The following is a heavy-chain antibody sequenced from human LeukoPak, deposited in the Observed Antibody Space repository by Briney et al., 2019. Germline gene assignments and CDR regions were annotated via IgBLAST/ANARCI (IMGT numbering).Heavy chain of an antibody. D-gene: IGHD3-10*01. J-gene: IGHJ4*02. CDR3: ASLMVRGRSEFDY. CDR2: IIASFGTA. Sequence: SVKVSCKASGGTLSRYAISWVRQAPGQGLEWMGGIIASFGTANYAQKFQGRVTISADESSGTAYMELSSLRSDDTAVYYCASLMVRGRSEFDYWGQGTLVTVSS. V-gene: IGHV1-69*13. CDR1: GGTLSRYA.